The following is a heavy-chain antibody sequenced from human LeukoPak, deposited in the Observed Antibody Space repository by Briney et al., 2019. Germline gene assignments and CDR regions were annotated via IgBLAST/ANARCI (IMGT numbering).Heavy chain of an antibody. Sequence: NTSQTLSLTCTVSGGSISSGDYYWSWIRQPPGKGLEWIGYIYYSGSTYYNPSLKSRVTISVDTSKNQFSLKLSSVTAADTAVYYCARAPSYSGYNDAFDIWGQGTMVTVSS. CDR1: GGSISSGDYY. CDR2: IYYSGST. D-gene: IGHD5-12*01. J-gene: IGHJ3*02. CDR3: ARAPSYSGYNDAFDI. V-gene: IGHV4-30-4*01.